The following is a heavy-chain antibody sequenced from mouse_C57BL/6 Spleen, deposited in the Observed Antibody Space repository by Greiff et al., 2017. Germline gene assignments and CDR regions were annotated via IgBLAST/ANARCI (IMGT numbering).Heavy chain of an antibody. D-gene: IGHD1-1*01. V-gene: IGHV1-61*01. Sequence: VQLQQPGAELVRPGSSVKLSCKASGYTFTSYWMDWVEQRPGQGLEWIGNIYPSDSETHYNQKFKDKATLTVDKSSSTAYMQLSSLTSEDSAVYYCARGYYYGGSYGYFDVWGTGTTVTVSS. CDR3: ARGYYYGGSYGYFDV. CDR1: GYTFTSYW. CDR2: IYPSDSET. J-gene: IGHJ1*03.